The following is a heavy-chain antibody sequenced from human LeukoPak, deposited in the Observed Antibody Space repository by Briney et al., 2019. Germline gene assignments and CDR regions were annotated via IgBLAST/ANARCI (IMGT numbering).Heavy chain of an antibody. Sequence: ASVKVSCKASGYTFTNYYVHWVRQAPGQGLEWMGIINSGGGSTSNAQKFQGRVTMPRDTSTSTVYMELSSLRSEDTAVYYCARGTYYHDSSDLDHWGQGTLVTVSS. D-gene: IGHD3-22*01. J-gene: IGHJ4*02. CDR2: INSGGGST. CDR1: GYTFTNYY. CDR3: ARGTYYHDSSDLDH. V-gene: IGHV1-46*03.